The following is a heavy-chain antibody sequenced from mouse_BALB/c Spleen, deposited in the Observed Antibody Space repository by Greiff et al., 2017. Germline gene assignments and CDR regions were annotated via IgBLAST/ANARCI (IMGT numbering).Heavy chain of an antibody. Sequence: EVQLVESGGGLVQPGGSLRLSCATSGFTFTDYYMSWVRQPPGKALEWLGFIRNKANGYTTEYSASVKGRFTISRDNSQSILYLQMNTLRAEDSATYYCASVTGPFAYWGQGTLVTVSA. J-gene: IGHJ3*01. CDR3: ASVTGPFAY. D-gene: IGHD4-1*01. CDR2: IRNKANGYTT. V-gene: IGHV7-3*02. CDR1: GFTFTDYY.